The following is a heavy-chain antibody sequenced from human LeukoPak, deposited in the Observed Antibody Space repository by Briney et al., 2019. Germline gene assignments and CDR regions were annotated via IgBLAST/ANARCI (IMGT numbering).Heavy chain of an antibody. J-gene: IGHJ1*01. CDR2: ISGSGSYI. V-gene: IGHV3-21*01. CDR3: TRSTAASGTAVFFHY. Sequence: PGGSLRLSCAASGFTFSSYSMNWVRQAPGKGLEWVASISGSGSYISLSDSVRGRFTISRDNMKNSLYLDMNGLRAEDTSLYYCTRSTAASGTAVFFHYWGQGTLVTVSS. CDR1: GFTFSSYS. D-gene: IGHD6-25*01.